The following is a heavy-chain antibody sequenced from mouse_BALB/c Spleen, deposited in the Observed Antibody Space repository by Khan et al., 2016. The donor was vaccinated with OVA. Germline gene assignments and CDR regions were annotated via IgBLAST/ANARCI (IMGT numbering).Heavy chain of an antibody. CDR3: ARSVTITTVVATDFDY. D-gene: IGHD1-1*01. CDR2: ISYSGRT. Sequence: EVQLQESGPGLVKPSQSLSLTCTVTGYSITSDYAWNWIRQFPRNKLEWMGYISYSGRTSYNPSLKSRISITRDTSKNQFFLQLNSVTTEDTATYYCARSVTITTVVATDFDYWGQGTTLTVSS. V-gene: IGHV3-2*02. CDR1: GYSITSDYA. J-gene: IGHJ2*01.